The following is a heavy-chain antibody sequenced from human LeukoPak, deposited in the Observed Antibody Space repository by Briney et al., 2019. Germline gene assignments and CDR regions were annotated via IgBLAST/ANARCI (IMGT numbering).Heavy chain of an antibody. CDR1: GGSISNYY. D-gene: IGHD2-2*02. V-gene: IGHV4-4*07. J-gene: IGHJ6*03. CDR3: VRDYCSTTICYKGVVSDYYYYMDV. Sequence: KSSETLSLTCTVSGGSISNYYWSWTRQPAGKGLEWIGRIYSSGSTYYSPSLSSRVTMSIDRPKNQISLRLSSVTAADTATYYCVRDYCSTTICYKGVVSDYYYYMDVWGKGTTVTVSS. CDR2: IYSSGST.